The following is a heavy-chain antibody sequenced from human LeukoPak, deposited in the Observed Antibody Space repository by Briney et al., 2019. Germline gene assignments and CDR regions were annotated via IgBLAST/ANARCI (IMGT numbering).Heavy chain of an antibody. V-gene: IGHV1-69*05. CDR1: GGTFSSYA. CDR2: IIPIFGTA. J-gene: IGHJ4*02. D-gene: IGHD2-21*02. CDR3: ASSFAYCGGDCYTLLDY. Sequence: SVKVSCKASGGTFSSYAISWVRQAPGQGLEWMGRIIPIFGTANYEQKFQGRVTITTDESTSTAYMELSSLRSEDTAVYYCASSFAYCGGDCYTLLDYWGQGTLVTVSS.